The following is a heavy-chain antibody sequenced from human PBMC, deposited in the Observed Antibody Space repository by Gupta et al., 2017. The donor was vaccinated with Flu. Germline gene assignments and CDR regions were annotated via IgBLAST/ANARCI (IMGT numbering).Heavy chain of an antibody. D-gene: IGHD2-8*01. V-gene: IGHV3-74*01. J-gene: IGHJ1*01. Sequence: EVQLVQSGGGLVQPGGSLRLSCAASGFTFSNYWMHWVRQVPGKGLVWVSRVDIVVSGRSYADSVKGRFSFYREDANTTVDTQMNRLRAEDADYYYCANVFKDWG. CDR3: ANVFKD. CDR2: VDIVVSGR. CDR1: GFTFSNYW.